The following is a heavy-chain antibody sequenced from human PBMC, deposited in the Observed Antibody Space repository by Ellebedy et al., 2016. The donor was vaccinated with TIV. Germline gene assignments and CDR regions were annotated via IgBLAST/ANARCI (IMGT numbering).Heavy chain of an antibody. CDR2: VGGVGNT. J-gene: IGHJ3*02. D-gene: IGHD2-21*01. CDR1: GFIVSDNY. Sequence: GESLKISXAASGFIVSDNYMNWVRQAPGKGLEWVSVVGGVGNTYYADSVKGRFTISRDNSKNTVYLQMNSLRAEDTAVYYCAKRLAPGAFDMWGQGTMVTVSS. CDR3: AKRLAPGAFDM. V-gene: IGHV3-53*01.